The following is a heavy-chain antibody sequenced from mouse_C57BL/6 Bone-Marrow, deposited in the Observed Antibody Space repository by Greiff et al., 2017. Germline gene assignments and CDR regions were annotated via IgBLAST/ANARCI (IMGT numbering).Heavy chain of an antibody. CDR1: GFNIKDAY. V-gene: IGHV14-4*01. CDR2: IDPENGDT. CDR3: TRIAY. Sequence: EVQLQQSGAELVRPGASVKLSCTASGFNIKDAYMHWVKQRPEQGLEWIGWIDPENGDTESASKFQGKATITVDTSSNTAYLQLSSLTSEDTAVYYCTRIAYWGQGTLVTVSA. J-gene: IGHJ3*01.